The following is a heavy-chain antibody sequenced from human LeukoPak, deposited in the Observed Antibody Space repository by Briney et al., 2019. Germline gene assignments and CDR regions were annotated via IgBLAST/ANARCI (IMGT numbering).Heavy chain of an antibody. V-gene: IGHV3-20*04. D-gene: IGHD6-19*01. CDR2: INWNGGST. CDR1: GFTFDDYG. Sequence: PGGSLRLSCAASGFTFDDYGMSWVRQAPGKGLEWVSGINWNGGSTGYADSVKGRFTISRDNSKNTLYLQMNSLRAEDTAVYYCAKDKGVAGSGNYFDYWGQGTLVTVSS. CDR3: AKDKGVAGSGNYFDY. J-gene: IGHJ4*02.